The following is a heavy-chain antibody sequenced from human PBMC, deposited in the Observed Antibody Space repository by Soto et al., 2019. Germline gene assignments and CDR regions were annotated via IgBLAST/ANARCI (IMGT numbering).Heavy chain of an antibody. CDR1: GFTFTNYA. J-gene: IGHJ5*02. V-gene: IGHV3-23*01. CDR2: ISASGGLK. Sequence: EVQLSESGGDLRQPGGSLRLSCAASGFTFTNYAMTWVRQTPGKGLEWVSGISASGGLKYYADSVRGQFTVSRDNSKNILYLQMDNLRVEDTALYYCAREVGAPSGWLDPWGQGTQVTVSS. D-gene: IGHD1-26*01. CDR3: AREVGAPSGWLDP.